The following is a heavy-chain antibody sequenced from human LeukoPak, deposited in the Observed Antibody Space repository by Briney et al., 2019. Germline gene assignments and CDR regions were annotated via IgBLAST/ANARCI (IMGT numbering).Heavy chain of an antibody. V-gene: IGHV3-11*01. CDR3: ARVGILWIQHAFDI. CDR2: ISSSGSTI. CDR1: GFTFSDYY. J-gene: IGHJ3*02. Sequence: GGSLRLSCAASGFTFSDYYMSWIRQAPGKGLEWVSYISSSGSTIYYADSVKGRFTISRDNAKNSLYLQMNSLRAEDTAVYYCARVGILWIQHAFDIWGQGTMVTVSS. D-gene: IGHD2-21*01.